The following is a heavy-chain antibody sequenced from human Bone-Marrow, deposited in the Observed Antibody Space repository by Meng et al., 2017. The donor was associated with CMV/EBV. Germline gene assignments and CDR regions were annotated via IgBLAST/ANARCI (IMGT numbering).Heavy chain of an antibody. CDR2: IYYSGST. CDR3: ARGSVRYYGSGSYSNWFDP. D-gene: IGHD3-10*01. V-gene: IGHV4-59*12. J-gene: IGHJ5*02. CDR1: GGSISSYY. Sequence: GSLRLSCTVSGGSISSYYWSWIRQPPKKGLEWIGYIYYSGSTNYNPSLKSRVTISVDTSKNQFSLKLSSVTAADTAVYYCARGSVRYYGSGSYSNWFDPWGQGTLVTASS.